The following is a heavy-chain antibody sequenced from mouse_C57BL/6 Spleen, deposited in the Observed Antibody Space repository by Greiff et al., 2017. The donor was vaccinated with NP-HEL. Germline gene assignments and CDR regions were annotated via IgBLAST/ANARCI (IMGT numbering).Heavy chain of an antibody. D-gene: IGHD2-4*01. V-gene: IGHV1-64*01. CDR2: IHPNSGST. CDR3: ARDGYDYDDYWYFDV. Sequence: VKLQQPGAELVKPGASVKLSCKASGYTFTSYWMHWVKQRPGQGLEWIGMIHPNSGSTNYNEKFKSKATLTVDKSSSTAYMQLSSLTSEDSAVYYCARDGYDYDDYWYFDVWGTGTTVTVSS. J-gene: IGHJ1*03. CDR1: GYTFTSYW.